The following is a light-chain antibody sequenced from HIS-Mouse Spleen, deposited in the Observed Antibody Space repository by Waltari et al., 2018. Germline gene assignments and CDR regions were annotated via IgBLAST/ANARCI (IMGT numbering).Light chain of an antibody. CDR2: GKN. J-gene: IGLJ2*01. Sequence: SSELTQDPAVSVALGQPVRSTCQGGSPRIDYPSWYQQKPGQAPVLVIYGKNNRPSGIPDRFSGSSSGNTASLTITGAQAEDEADYYCNSRDSSGNHVVFGGGTKLTVL. V-gene: IGLV3-19*01. CDR3: NSRDSSGNHVV. CDR1: SPRIDY.